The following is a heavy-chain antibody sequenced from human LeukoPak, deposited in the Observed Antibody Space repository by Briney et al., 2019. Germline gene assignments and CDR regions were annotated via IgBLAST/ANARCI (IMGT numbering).Heavy chain of an antibody. Sequence: TGGSLRLSCAASGFTFSSYVMSWVRRAPGKGLEWVSGISGGGGSTYYADSVKGRFTISRNNTKNTLYLQMNSLGAEDTAVYYCAISVVTTFDFWGQGTLVTVSS. CDR3: AISVVTTFDF. CDR2: ISGGGGST. V-gene: IGHV3-23*01. J-gene: IGHJ4*02. D-gene: IGHD4-23*01. CDR1: GFTFSSYV.